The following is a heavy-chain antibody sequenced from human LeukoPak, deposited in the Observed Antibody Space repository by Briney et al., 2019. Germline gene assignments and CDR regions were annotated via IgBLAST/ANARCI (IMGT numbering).Heavy chain of an antibody. V-gene: IGHV3-11*01. D-gene: IGHD2-2*01. CDR3: ARYGDIVVVPAAYPYYYGMDV. J-gene: IGHJ6*02. Sequence: MTGGSLRLSCAASGFTFSDYYMSWIRQAPGKGLEWVSYISSSGSTIYYADSVKGRFTISRDNAKNSLYLQMNSLRAEDTAVYYCARYGDIVVVPAAYPYYYGMDVWGQGTTVTVSS. CDR1: GFTFSDYY. CDR2: ISSSGSTI.